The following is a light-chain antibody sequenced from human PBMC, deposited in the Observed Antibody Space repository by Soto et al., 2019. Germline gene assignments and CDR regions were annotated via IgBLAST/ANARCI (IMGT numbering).Light chain of an antibody. J-gene: IGKJ4*01. CDR1: QGISSW. CDR2: AAS. V-gene: IGKV1-12*01. Sequence: DIQMTQSPSSVSASVGDRVTMTCRASQGISSWLVWYQQKPGKAPKLLIYAASSLQSGVPSRFSGSGSGTDFTLTISGLQPEDLATYYCQQTYSTLVSFGGGTKVEIK. CDR3: QQTYSTLVS.